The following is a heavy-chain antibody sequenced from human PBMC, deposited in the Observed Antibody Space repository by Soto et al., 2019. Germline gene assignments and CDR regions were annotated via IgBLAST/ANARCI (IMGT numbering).Heavy chain of an antibody. J-gene: IGHJ4*02. Sequence: EVQLVESGGGLVQPGGSLRLSCAASGFTFSNYWVNWVRQAPGKGLEWVANIKEDGSETYYVDSVKGRFTISRDNAKNSLYLQMNSLRAEDTAIYYCEAPPDWGQGTLVTVSS. CDR2: IKEDGSET. CDR3: EAPPD. V-gene: IGHV3-7*01. CDR1: GFTFSNYW.